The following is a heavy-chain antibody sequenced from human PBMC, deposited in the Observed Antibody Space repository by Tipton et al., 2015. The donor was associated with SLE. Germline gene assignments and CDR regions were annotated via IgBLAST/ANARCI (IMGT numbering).Heavy chain of an antibody. D-gene: IGHD3-10*01. V-gene: IGHV1-69*06. CDR1: GGTFSSYA. CDR3: ASIDYYGSGSYYNEDY. J-gene: IGHJ4*02. CDR2: IIPIFGTA. Sequence: QLVQSGAEVKKPGASVKVSCKASGGTFSSYAISWVRQAPGQGLEWMGGIIPIFGTANYAQKFQGRVTITADKSTSTAYMELSSLRSEDTAVYYCASIDYYGSGSYYNEDYWGQGTLVTVSS.